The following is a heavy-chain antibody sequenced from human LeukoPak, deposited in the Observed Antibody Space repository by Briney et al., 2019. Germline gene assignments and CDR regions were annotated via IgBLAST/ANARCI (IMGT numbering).Heavy chain of an antibody. CDR3: AREPDYDSSGYYYIFDY. Sequence: SETLSLTCTVSGGSISSGSYYWSWIRQPAGKGLEWIGRIYTSGSTNYNPSLKSRVTISVDTSKNQFSLKLSSVTAANTAVYYCAREPDYDSSGYYYIFDYWGQGTLVTVSS. J-gene: IGHJ4*02. CDR1: GGSISSGSYY. V-gene: IGHV4-61*02. D-gene: IGHD3-22*01. CDR2: IYTSGST.